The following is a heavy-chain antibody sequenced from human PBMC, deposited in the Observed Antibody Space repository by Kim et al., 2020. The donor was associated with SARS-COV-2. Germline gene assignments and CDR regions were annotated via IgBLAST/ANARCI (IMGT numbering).Heavy chain of an antibody. V-gene: IGHV1-69*01. CDR3: ARGIYSSGFDY. Sequence: ANYAQKFQGRVTITADESTSTAYMELSSLRSDDTAVYYCARGIYSSGFDYWGQGTLVTVSS. CDR2: A. J-gene: IGHJ4*02. D-gene: IGHD6-19*01.